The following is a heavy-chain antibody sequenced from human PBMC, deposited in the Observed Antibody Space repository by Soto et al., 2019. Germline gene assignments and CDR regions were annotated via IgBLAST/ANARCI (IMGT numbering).Heavy chain of an antibody. D-gene: IGHD6-13*01. CDR3: ARRSWGIAAADYYYYYMDV. V-gene: IGHV4-59*08. CDR2: IYYSGST. CDR1: GGSISSYY. Sequence: SETLSLTCTVSGGSISSYYWSWIRQPPGKGLEWIGYIYYSGSTNYNPSLKSRVTISVDTSKNQFSLKLSSVTAADTAVYYCARRSWGIAAADYYYYYMDVWGKGTTVTVSS. J-gene: IGHJ6*03.